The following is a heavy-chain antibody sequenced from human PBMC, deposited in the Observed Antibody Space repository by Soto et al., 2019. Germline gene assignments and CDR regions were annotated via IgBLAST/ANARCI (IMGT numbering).Heavy chain of an antibody. D-gene: IGHD6-13*01. J-gene: IGHJ5*02. CDR1: GGTFSSYA. V-gene: IGHV1-69*13. Sequence: SVKVSCKASGGTFSSYAISWVRQAPGQGLEWMGGIIPIFGTANYAQKFQGRVTITADESTSTAYMELSSLRSEDTAVYYCARDPDARSYSSSWYGWFDPWGQGTLVTV. CDR3: ARDPDARSYSSSWYGWFDP. CDR2: IIPIFGTA.